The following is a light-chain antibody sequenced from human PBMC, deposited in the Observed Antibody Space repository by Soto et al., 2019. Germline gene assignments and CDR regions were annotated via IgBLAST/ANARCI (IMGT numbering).Light chain of an antibody. V-gene: IGKV3-20*01. Sequence: EIVLTQSPGTLSLSPGERATLSCRASQSVSSNYLAWYQQKPGQAPRLLIYGASGRATGIPDRFSGSGSGTDFTLTISRLEPEDFAVYYCQQYGSSPYTFGQGTQLEIK. J-gene: IGKJ2*01. CDR1: QSVSSNY. CDR3: QQYGSSPYT. CDR2: GAS.